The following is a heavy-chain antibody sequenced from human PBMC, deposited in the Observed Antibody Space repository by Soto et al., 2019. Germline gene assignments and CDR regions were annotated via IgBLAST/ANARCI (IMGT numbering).Heavy chain of an antibody. CDR3: ARGRYGDY. CDR1: GYDFTTYG. Sequence: KXSCKGSGYDFTTYGITWVRQAPGQGLEWMAXISAHNGNTDXAQKLQGRVTVTRDTSTSTAYMELRSLRSDDTAVYYCARGRYGDYWGQGALVTVSS. CDR2: ISAHNGNT. V-gene: IGHV1-18*01. J-gene: IGHJ4*02. D-gene: IGHD1-1*01.